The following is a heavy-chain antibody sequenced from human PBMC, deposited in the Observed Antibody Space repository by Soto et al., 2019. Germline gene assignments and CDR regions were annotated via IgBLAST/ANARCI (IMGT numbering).Heavy chain of an antibody. CDR3: ARGENDAFDI. Sequence: SETLSLTCAVSAYSITNAYYWAWIRQPPGKGLEWIGSIYRSGNTYYNPSLKSRVTISVDTSENHFSLKLISVTAADTAVYYCARGENDAFDIWGQGTMVP. V-gene: IGHV4-38-2*01. J-gene: IGHJ3*02. CDR2: IYRSGNT. CDR1: AYSITNAYY.